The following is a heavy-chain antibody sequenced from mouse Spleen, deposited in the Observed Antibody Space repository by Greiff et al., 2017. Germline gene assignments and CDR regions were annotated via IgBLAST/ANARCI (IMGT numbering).Heavy chain of an antibody. V-gene: IGHV3-6*01. D-gene: IGHD1-1*01. CDR3: AREIATPYWYFDV. Sequence: EVQLQQSGPGLVKPSQSLSLTCSVTGYSITSGYYWNWIRQFPGNKLEWMGYISYDGSNNYNPSLKNRISITRDTSKNQFFLKLNSVTTEDTATYYCAREIATPYWYFDVWGAGTTVTVSS. J-gene: IGHJ1*01. CDR1: GYSITSGYY. CDR2: ISYDGSN.